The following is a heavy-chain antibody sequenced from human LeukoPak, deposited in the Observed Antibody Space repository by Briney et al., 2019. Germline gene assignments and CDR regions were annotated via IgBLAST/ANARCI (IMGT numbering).Heavy chain of an antibody. CDR3: ARDTGEYDFWSGYYPSNWFDP. Sequence: PSETLSLTCTVSGGSISSYYWSWLRQPAGKGLEWIGRIYTSGSTNYNPSLKSRVTMSVDTSKNHFSLKLSSVTAADTAVYYCARDTGEYDFWSGYYPSNWFDPWGQGTLVTVSS. CDR2: IYTSGST. D-gene: IGHD3-3*01. CDR1: GGSISSYY. V-gene: IGHV4-4*07. J-gene: IGHJ5*02.